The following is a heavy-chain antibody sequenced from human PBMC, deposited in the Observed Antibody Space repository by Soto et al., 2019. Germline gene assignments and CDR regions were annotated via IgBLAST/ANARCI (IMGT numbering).Heavy chain of an antibody. D-gene: IGHD3-22*01. CDR1: GGSLSSYY. J-gene: IGHJ4*02. CDR3: ARLGGYYQAFDQ. V-gene: IGHV4-59*08. CDR2: IYYSGST. Sequence: PSETLSLTCTVSGGSLSSYYWSWIRQPPGKGLEWIGYIYYSGSTTYNPSLKSRVTISVDTSKNQFSLKLNSVTAADTAVYYCARLGGYYQAFDQWGQGSLVTVSS.